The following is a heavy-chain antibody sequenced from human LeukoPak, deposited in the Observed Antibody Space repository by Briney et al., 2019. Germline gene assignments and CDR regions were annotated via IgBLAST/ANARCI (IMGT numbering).Heavy chain of an antibody. J-gene: IGHJ3*02. Sequence: SQTLSLTCAISGDSLSTNSAAWNWIRQSPSRGLEWLGRTYYRSEWYNDYAVSVKSRISINPDTSKNQFSLQLNSVTPEDTAVYYCAREATVVAAEAFDIWGQGTMVTVSS. CDR3: AREATVVAAEAFDI. D-gene: IGHD2-15*01. CDR1: GDSLSTNSAA. CDR2: TYYRSEWYN. V-gene: IGHV6-1*01.